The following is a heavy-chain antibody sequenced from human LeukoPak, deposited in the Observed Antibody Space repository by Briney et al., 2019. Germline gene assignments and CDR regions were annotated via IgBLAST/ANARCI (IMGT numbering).Heavy chain of an antibody. CDR2: INHSGST. J-gene: IGHJ4*02. CDR3: ARRLYSYGFQYFDY. CDR1: GGSFSGYY. V-gene: IGHV4-34*01. D-gene: IGHD5-18*01. Sequence: SETLSLTCAVYGGSFSGYYWSWIRQPPGKGLEWIGEINHSGSTNYNPSLKSRVTISVDTSKNQFSLKLSSVTAADTAVYYCARRLYSYGFQYFDYWGQGTLVTVSS.